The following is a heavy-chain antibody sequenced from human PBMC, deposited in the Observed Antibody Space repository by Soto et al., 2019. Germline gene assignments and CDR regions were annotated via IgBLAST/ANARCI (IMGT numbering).Heavy chain of an antibody. CDR3: AHGHRLATVTDGFDF. CDR1: GFSLTTSGGG. CDR2: IDSNDHK. J-gene: IGHJ4*02. V-gene: IGHV2-5*01. Sequence: QITLHESGPTLVKPTQTLTLTCTFSGFSLTTSGGGVIWVRQPPGKALERVAVIDSNDHKRYSPSLQTRVRVTKDHSTNPVVLTMTNMDPGDTATYLCAHGHRLATVTDGFDFWGQGILVTVPS. D-gene: IGHD2-21*02.